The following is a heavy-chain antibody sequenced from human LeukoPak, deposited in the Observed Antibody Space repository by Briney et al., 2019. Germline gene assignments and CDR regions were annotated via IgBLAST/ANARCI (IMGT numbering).Heavy chain of an antibody. J-gene: IGHJ6*03. Sequence: PGGSLRLSCAASGFTFSSYSMNWIRQPPGKGLEWIGSIYYSGSTYYNPSLKSRVTISVDTSKNQFSLKLSSVTAADTAVYYCARQERTDYMDVWGKGTTVTVSS. CDR1: GFTFSSYS. V-gene: IGHV4-39*01. D-gene: IGHD1-26*01. CDR2: IYYSGST. CDR3: ARQERTDYMDV.